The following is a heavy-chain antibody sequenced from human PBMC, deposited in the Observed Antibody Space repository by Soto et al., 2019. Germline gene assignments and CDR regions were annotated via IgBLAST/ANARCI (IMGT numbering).Heavy chain of an antibody. D-gene: IGHD6-6*01. V-gene: IGHV1-69*06. CDR2: IIPIFGTA. J-gene: IGHJ6*02. Sequence: ASVKVSCKASGGTFSSYAISWVRQAPGQGLEWMGGIIPIFGTANYAQKFQGRVTITADKSTSTAYMELSSLRSEDTAVYYCARAGRIWQLGEYYYGMDVWGQGTTVTVSS. CDR1: GGTFSSYA. CDR3: ARAGRIWQLGEYYYGMDV.